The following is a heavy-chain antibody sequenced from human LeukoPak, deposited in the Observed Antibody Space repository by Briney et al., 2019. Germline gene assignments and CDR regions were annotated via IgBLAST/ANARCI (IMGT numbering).Heavy chain of an antibody. J-gene: IGHJ4*02. D-gene: IGHD5-12*01. Sequence: GASVKVSCKASGYTFTGYYMHWVRQAPGQGLEWMGWINPNSGGTTYAQKFQGRVTMTRDTSISTAYMELSRLRSDDTAVYYCARDTQSQRWLQLRESYYFDYWGQGTLVTVSS. CDR3: ARDTQSQRWLQLRESYYFDY. CDR2: INPNSGGT. V-gene: IGHV1-2*02. CDR1: GYTFTGYY.